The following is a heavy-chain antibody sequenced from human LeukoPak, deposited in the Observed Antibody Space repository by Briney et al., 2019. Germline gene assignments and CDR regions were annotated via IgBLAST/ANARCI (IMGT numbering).Heavy chain of an antibody. J-gene: IGHJ6*03. CDR3: ARDSLAMFFGNYYYMDV. V-gene: IGHV3-48*01. CDR2: ISRSTTAI. CDR1: GFTFSSYA. D-gene: IGHD3-10*01. Sequence: GGSLRLSCAASGFTFSSYAMSWVRQAPGKGLEWVSYISRSTTAIYYADSVKGRFTISRDSAKNSVYLQMNSLRAEDTAVYYCARDSLAMFFGNYYYMDVWGKGTTVTVSS.